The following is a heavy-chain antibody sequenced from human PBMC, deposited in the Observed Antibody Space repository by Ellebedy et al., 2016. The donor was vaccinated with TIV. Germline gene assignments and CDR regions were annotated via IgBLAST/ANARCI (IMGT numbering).Heavy chain of an antibody. CDR1: GFTVSSNY. V-gene: IGHV3-53*01. CDR3: ARVVTAMGRSMDY. Sequence: PGGSLRLSCAASGFTVSSNYMSWVRQAPGKGLEWVSVIYSGGSTYYADSVKGRFTISRDNSKNTLYLQMNSLRAEDTAVYYCARVVTAMGRSMDYWGQGTLVTVSS. J-gene: IGHJ4*02. D-gene: IGHD2-21*02. CDR2: IYSGGST.